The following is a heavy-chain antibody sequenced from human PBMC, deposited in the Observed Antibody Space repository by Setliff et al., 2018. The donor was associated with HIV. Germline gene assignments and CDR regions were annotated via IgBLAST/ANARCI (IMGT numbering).Heavy chain of an antibody. D-gene: IGHD3-3*01. CDR1: GYSISSGYY. CDR3: ARHSGGSFYNFWSGDYYYYGMDV. J-gene: IGHJ6*02. CDR2: IYHSGST. V-gene: IGHV4-38-2*01. Sequence: SETLSLTCAVSGYSISSGYYWGWIRQPPGKGLEWIGSIYHSGSTYYNPSLKSRVTITVDTSKNQFSLKLSSVTAADTAVYYCARHSGGSFYNFWSGDYYYYGMDVWGQGTAVTVSS.